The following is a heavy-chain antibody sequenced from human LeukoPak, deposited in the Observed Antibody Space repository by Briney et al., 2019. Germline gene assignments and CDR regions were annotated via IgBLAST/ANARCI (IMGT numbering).Heavy chain of an antibody. J-gene: IGHJ5*02. CDR3: ARPKGSGWYNWFDP. CDR1: GGSISSSSYY. D-gene: IGHD6-19*01. Sequence: PSETLSLTCTVSGGSISSSSYYWGWIRQPPGKGLEWLGSIYYSGSTYYNPSLRSRVTISEDTSKNQFSLKRSSVTAAATAVYYCARPKGSGWYNWFDPWGQGTLVTVSS. CDR2: IYYSGST. V-gene: IGHV4-39*01.